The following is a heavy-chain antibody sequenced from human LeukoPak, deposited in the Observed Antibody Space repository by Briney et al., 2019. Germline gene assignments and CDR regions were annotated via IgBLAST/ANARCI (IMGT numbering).Heavy chain of an antibody. CDR1: GCTFTSYG. CDR3: ARDSSSSDYYYYYGMDV. J-gene: IGHJ6*02. V-gene: IGHV1-18*01. Sequence: ASVKVSCKASGCTFTSYGISWVRQAPGQGLEWMGWISAYNGNTNYAQKLQGRVTMTTDTSTSTAYMELRSLRSDDTAVYYCARDSSSSDYYYYYGMDVWGQGTTVTVS. CDR2: ISAYNGNT. D-gene: IGHD6-6*01.